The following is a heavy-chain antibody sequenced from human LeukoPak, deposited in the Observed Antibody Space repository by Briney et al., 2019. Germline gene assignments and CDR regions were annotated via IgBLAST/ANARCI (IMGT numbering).Heavy chain of an antibody. CDR3: ARDRDYYFDY. Sequence: GRSLRLSCAASGFTFSSYGMHWVRQAPGKGLEWVAVIWYDGSNKYYADSVKGRFTISRDNSKSTLYLQMNSLRAEDTAVYYCARDRDYYFDYWGQGTLVTVSS. CDR1: GFTFSSYG. V-gene: IGHV3-33*01. J-gene: IGHJ4*02. CDR2: IWYDGSNK.